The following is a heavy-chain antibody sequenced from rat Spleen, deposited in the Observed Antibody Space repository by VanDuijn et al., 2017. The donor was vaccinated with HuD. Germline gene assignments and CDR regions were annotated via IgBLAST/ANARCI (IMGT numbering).Heavy chain of an antibody. CDR3: ARQNWPYYFDY. V-gene: IGHV5-29*01. Sequence: EVQLVESGGGLVQPGRSLKLSCAASGFIFSRSAMAWVRQAPTKGLEWVATISYDGSSTYSGDSVKGRFTISRDNAKSTLYLQMDTVRSEDTATYYCARQNWPYYFDYWGQGVMVTVSS. CDR1: GFIFSRSA. CDR2: ISYDGSST. J-gene: IGHJ2*01. D-gene: IGHD5-1*01.